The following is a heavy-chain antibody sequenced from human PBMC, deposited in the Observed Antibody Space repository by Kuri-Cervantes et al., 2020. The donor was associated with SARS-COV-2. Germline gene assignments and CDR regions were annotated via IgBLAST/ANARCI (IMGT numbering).Heavy chain of an antibody. D-gene: IGHD3-10*01. Sequence: ASVKVSCKASGYTFTSYGISWVRQAPGQGLEWMGWISAYNGNTNYAQKLQGRVTMTTDTSTSTAYMELRSLRSDDTAVYYCARHYYGSGSYYAVPVLWSHWGQGTLVTVSS. CDR3: ARHYYGSGSYYAVPVLWSH. J-gene: IGHJ4*02. V-gene: IGHV1-18*01. CDR1: GYTFTSYG. CDR2: ISAYNGNT.